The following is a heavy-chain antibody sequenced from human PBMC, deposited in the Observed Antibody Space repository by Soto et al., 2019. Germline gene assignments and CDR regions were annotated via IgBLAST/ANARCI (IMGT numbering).Heavy chain of an antibody. Sequence: QVQLVESGGGVVQPGRSLRLSCVASGFTFSTYAMHWVRQAPGKGLEWVAVVYYDGSNKYYADSVKGRFSISRDNSKNTLYLQMNSLRAEDTAVYYCARAYCTHGLCYYYFDHWGQGTLVTVSS. CDR2: VYYDGSNK. V-gene: IGHV3-33*01. CDR3: ARAYCTHGLCYYYFDH. CDR1: GFTFSTYA. J-gene: IGHJ4*02. D-gene: IGHD2-8*01.